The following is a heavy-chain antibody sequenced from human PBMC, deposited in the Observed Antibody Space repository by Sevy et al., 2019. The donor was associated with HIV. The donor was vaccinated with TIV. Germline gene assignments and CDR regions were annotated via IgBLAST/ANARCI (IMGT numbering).Heavy chain of an antibody. CDR3: ARDPGGLPAAMMGWFDP. J-gene: IGHJ5*02. CDR1: GYTFSYYA. D-gene: IGHD2-2*01. V-gene: IGHV1-3*04. CDR2: INTANGNT. Sequence: ASVKVSRKASGYTFSYYAVHWVRQAPGQRLEWMGWINTANGNTKYSLKFQGRLTITRDTSASIVYMQLSSLRSEDTAVYYCARDPGGLPAAMMGWFDPWGQGTLVTVSS.